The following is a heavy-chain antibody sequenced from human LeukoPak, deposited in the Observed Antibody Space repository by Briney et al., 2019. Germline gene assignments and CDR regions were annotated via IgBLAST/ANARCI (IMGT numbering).Heavy chain of an antibody. J-gene: IGHJ4*02. CDR1: VDTFTGYH. Sequence: ASVKVSCKASVDTFTGYHIHWVRQAPGQGLEWMGRIYPYSGDTNFAQKFEGRVTMTRDTSITTAYMDLSSLTPDDTAVYFCARDQGSLTRSWYTGYWGQGTQVTVSS. CDR2: IYPYSGDT. D-gene: IGHD6-13*01. CDR3: ARDQGSLTRSWYTGY. V-gene: IGHV1-2*06.